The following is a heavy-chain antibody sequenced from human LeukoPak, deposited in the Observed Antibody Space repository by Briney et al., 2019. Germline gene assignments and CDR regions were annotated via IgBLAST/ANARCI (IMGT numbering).Heavy chain of an antibody. Sequence: PGGSLRLSCAASGFTFSSYAMHWVRQAPGKGLEWVAVISYDGSNKYYADSVKGRFTISRDNSKNTLYLQMNSLRAEDTAVYYCAGPYSSSSTHFDYWGQGTLVTVSS. J-gene: IGHJ4*02. D-gene: IGHD6-6*01. CDR1: GFTFSSYA. CDR2: ISYDGSNK. V-gene: IGHV3-30*04. CDR3: AGPYSSSSTHFDY.